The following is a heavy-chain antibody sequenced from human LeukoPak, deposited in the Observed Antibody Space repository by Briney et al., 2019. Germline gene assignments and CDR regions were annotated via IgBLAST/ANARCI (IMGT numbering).Heavy chain of an antibody. Sequence: GASVKVSCKASGYTFTGYYMHWVRQAPGQGLEWMGWINPNSGGTNCAQKFQGWVTMTRDTSISTAYMELSRLRSDDTAVYYCARGAGVITGTTPTDYWGQGTLVTVSS. J-gene: IGHJ4*02. CDR2: INPNSGGT. CDR3: ARGAGVITGTTPTDY. CDR1: GYTFTGYY. V-gene: IGHV1-2*04. D-gene: IGHD1-20*01.